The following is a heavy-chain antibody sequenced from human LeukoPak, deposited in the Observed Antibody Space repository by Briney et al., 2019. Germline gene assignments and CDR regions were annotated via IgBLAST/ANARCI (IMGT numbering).Heavy chain of an antibody. CDR1: GFPFSSYA. Sequence: GGSLRLSCAASGFPFSSYAMHWVRQAPGKGLEYVSAITNNGGTTYYANSVKGRFTISRDNSKNTLYLQMGSLKGDDMTVYYCAREKLGYDYWGQGTLVTVSS. D-gene: IGHD6-6*01. V-gene: IGHV3-64*01. CDR2: ITNNGGTT. CDR3: AREKLGYDY. J-gene: IGHJ4*02.